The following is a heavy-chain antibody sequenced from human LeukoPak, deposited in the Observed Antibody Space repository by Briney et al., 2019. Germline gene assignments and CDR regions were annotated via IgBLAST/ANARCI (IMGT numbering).Heavy chain of an antibody. D-gene: IGHD2-15*01. J-gene: IGHJ4*02. CDR1: GGSFSGYY. V-gene: IGHV4-34*01. CDR3: ARGRGNCSGGSCYDFDY. Sequence: NTSETLSLTCAVYGGSFSGYYWSWIRQPPGKGLEWIGEINHSGSTNYSPSLKSRVTISVDTSKNQFSLKLSSVTAADTAVYYCARGRGNCSGGSCYDFDYWGQGTLVTVSS. CDR2: INHSGST.